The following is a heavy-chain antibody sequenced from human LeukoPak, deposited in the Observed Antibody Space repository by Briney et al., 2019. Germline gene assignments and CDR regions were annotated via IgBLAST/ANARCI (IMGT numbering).Heavy chain of an antibody. J-gene: IGHJ6*03. CDR1: GYTFTGYY. D-gene: IGHD3-22*01. Sequence: ASVKVSCKASGYTFTGYYMHWVRQAPGQGLEWMGWINPNSGGTNYAQKFQGRVTMTRDTSISTAYMELSRLRSDDTAVYYCAREVVTMIVVVPDCYYYYYVDVWGKGTTATVSS. V-gene: IGHV1-2*02. CDR3: AREVVTMIVVVPDCYYYYYVDV. CDR2: INPNSGGT.